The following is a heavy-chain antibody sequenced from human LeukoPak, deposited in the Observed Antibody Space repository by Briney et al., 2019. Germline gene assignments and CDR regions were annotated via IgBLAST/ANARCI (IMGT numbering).Heavy chain of an antibody. CDR3: AKDTGSSGYYLPPDY. CDR2: ISSSSSYI. Sequence: NPGGSLRLSCAASGFTFSSYNMKWVRQAPGKGLEWVSSISSSSSYINYADSVKGRFTISRDNAKNSLYLQMNSLRAEDTALYYCAKDTGSSGYYLPPDYWGQGTLVTVSS. V-gene: IGHV3-21*04. J-gene: IGHJ4*02. D-gene: IGHD3-22*01. CDR1: GFTFSSYN.